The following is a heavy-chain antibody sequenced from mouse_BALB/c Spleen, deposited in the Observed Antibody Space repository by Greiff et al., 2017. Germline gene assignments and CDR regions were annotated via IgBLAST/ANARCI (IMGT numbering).Heavy chain of an antibody. CDR2: IDPENGDT. CDR3: NALANWDWYFDV. CDR1: GFNIKDYY. Sequence: VHVKQSGAELVRSGASVKLSCTASGFNIKDYYMHWVKQRPEQGLEWIGWIDPENGDTEYAPKFQGKATMTADTSSNTAYLQLSSLTSEDTAVYYCNALANWDWYFDVWGAGTTVTVSS. J-gene: IGHJ1*01. V-gene: IGHV14-4*02. D-gene: IGHD4-1*01.